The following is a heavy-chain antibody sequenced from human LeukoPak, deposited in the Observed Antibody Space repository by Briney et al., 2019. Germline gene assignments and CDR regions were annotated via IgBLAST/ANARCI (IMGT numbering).Heavy chain of an antibody. J-gene: IGHJ6*03. Sequence: PSETLSLTCTVSGGSISSYYWSWIRQPPGKGLEWIGYIYYSGSTNYNPSLKSRVTISVDTSKNQFSLKLSSVTAADTAVYYCARDFYGSGRSRYYYYMDVWGKGTTVTISS. CDR3: ARDFYGSGRSRYYYYMDV. V-gene: IGHV4-59*01. CDR1: GGSISSYY. CDR2: IYYSGST. D-gene: IGHD3-10*01.